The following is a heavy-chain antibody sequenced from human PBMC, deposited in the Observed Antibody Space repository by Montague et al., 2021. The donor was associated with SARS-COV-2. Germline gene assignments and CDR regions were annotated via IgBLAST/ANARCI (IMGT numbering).Heavy chain of an antibody. CDR1: GGTISSYY. D-gene: IGHD1-26*01. CDR3: ARQRGPPTIAYYFDF. V-gene: IGHV4-59*13. J-gene: IGHJ4*01. Sequence: SETLSLTCTVSGGTISSYYWSWVRQAPGKGLEWICFIYYSGTTDYNPSLNSRVTLSVDTSKNQFFLELRPVTPADTAFSYCARQRGPPTIAYYFDFWGHGTLVTVSS. CDR2: IYYSGTT.